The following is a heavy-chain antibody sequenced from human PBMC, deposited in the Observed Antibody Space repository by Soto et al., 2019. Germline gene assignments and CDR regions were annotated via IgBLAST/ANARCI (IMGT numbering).Heavy chain of an antibody. CDR3: ARDYYDSSGYTSRFGY. V-gene: IGHV5-51*01. Sequence: GASLKISCKGSGYSFTSYWIGWVRQMPGKGLEWMGIIYPGDSDTRYSPSFQGQVTISADKSISTAYLQWSSLKASDTAMYYCARDYYDSSGYTSRFGYWGQGTLVTVSS. CDR1: GYSFTSYW. D-gene: IGHD3-22*01. J-gene: IGHJ4*02. CDR2: IYPGDSDT.